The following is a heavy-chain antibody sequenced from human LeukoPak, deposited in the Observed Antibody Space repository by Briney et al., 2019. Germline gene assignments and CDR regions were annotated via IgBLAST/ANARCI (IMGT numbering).Heavy chain of an antibody. CDR3: ARESSTSTSDAFDI. CDR1: GYSISSGYY. CDR2: IYHSGST. J-gene: IGHJ3*02. Sequence: SETLSLTCTVSGYSISSGYYWGWIRQPPGKGLEWIGSIYHSGSTYYNPSLKSRVTISVDTSKNQFSLKLSSVTAADTAVYYCARESSTSTSDAFDIWGQGTMVTVSS. V-gene: IGHV4-38-2*02. D-gene: IGHD2-2*01.